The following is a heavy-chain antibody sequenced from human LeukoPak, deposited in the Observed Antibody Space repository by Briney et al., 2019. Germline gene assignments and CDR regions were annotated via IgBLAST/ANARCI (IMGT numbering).Heavy chain of an antibody. CDR2: ISGSGGST. J-gene: IGHJ4*02. CDR1: GFTFSSYA. CDR3: ARLGSSWPGLGLKDIAPTSGVHY. V-gene: IGHV3-23*01. Sequence: GGSLRLSCAASGFTFSSYAVSWVRQAPGKGLEWVPAISGSGGSTYYADSVKGRFTISRDNSKNTLYLQMNSLRAEDTAVYYCARLGSSWPGLGLKDIAPTSGVHYWGQGTLVTVSS. D-gene: IGHD6-13*01.